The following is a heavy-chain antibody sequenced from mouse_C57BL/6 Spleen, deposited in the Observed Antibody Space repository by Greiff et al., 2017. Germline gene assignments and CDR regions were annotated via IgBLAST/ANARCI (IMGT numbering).Heavy chain of an antibody. CDR3: ARCGNYGAWFSY. Sequence: QVQLQQPGAELVMPGASVKLSCKASGYTFTSYWMHWVKQRPGQGLEWIGEIDPSDSYTNYNQKFKGKSTLTVDKSSSTAYMQLSSLTSEDSAVYYCARCGNYGAWFSYWGQGTMLTVSA. CDR1: GYTFTSYW. D-gene: IGHD2-1*01. V-gene: IGHV1-69*01. CDR2: IDPSDSYT. J-gene: IGHJ3*01.